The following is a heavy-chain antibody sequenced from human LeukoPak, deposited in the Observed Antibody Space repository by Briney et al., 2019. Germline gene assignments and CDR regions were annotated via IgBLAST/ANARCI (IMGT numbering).Heavy chain of an antibody. CDR3: ASTEGRDGYNYLDY. D-gene: IGHD5-24*01. J-gene: IGHJ4*02. CDR1: GGSISSYY. Sequence: PSETLSLTCTVSGGSISSYYWSWIRQPPGKGLQWIGYIYYSGSTNYNPSLKSRVTISVDTSKNQFSLKLSSVTAADTAVYYCASTEGRDGYNYLDYWGQGTLVTVSS. V-gene: IGHV4-59*01. CDR2: IYYSGST.